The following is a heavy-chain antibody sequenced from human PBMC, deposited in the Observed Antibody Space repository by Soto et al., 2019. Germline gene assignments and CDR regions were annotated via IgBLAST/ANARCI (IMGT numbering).Heavy chain of an antibody. Sequence: GESLKISCKGSGYSFTSYWISWVRQMPGKGLEWMGRIDPSDSYTNYSPSFQGHVTISADKSISTAYLQWSSLKASDTAMYYCARRSSSGWAPYYYYGMDVWGQGTTVTVSS. J-gene: IGHJ6*02. CDR1: GYSFTSYW. V-gene: IGHV5-10-1*01. CDR3: ARRSSSGWAPYYYYGMDV. D-gene: IGHD6-19*01. CDR2: IDPSDSYT.